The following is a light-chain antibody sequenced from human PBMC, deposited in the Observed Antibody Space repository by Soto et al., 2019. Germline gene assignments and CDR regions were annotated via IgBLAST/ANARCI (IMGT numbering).Light chain of an antibody. Sequence: LTQPASVSGSPGQSITVSCTGTSSDVGCYNYVSWYQQHPGKAPKLMIYEVSNRPSGVSNRFSGSKSGNTASLTISGLQAEDEADYYCSSYTSSSTQVFGTGTKVTVL. J-gene: IGLJ1*01. CDR1: SSDVGCYNY. CDR3: SSYTSSSTQV. CDR2: EVS. V-gene: IGLV2-14*01.